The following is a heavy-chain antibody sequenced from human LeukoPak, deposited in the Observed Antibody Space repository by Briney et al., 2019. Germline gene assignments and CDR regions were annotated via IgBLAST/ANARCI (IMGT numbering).Heavy chain of an antibody. Sequence: SETLSLTCTVSGGSISSSSYYWGWIRQPPGKGLEWIGYIYYSGSTNYNPSLKSRVTISVDTSKNQFSLKLNSVIAADTAMYYCARHWMAVAPYWYFDLWGRGTLVTVSS. CDR2: IYYSGST. D-gene: IGHD6-19*01. V-gene: IGHV4-61*05. J-gene: IGHJ2*01. CDR1: GGSISSSSYY. CDR3: ARHWMAVAPYWYFDL.